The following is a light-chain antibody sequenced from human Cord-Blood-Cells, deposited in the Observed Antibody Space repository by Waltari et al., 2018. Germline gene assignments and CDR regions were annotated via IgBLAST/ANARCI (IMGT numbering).Light chain of an antibody. Sequence: DIQMTPAPSSPSASVGDRVNITCRASQSISSYLNWYQQKPGKAPKLLIYAASSLQSGVPSRFSGSGSGTDFTLTIRSLQPEDFATYYCQQSYSTPYTFGQGTKLEIK. CDR3: QQSYSTPYT. V-gene: IGKV1-39*01. CDR2: AAS. J-gene: IGKJ2*01. CDR1: QSISSY.